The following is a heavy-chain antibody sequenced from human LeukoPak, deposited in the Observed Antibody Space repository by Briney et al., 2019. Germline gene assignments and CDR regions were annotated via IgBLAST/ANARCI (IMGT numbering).Heavy chain of an antibody. V-gene: IGHV3-23*01. D-gene: IGHD1-26*01. CDR1: GFTFSSSA. CDR3: AKGGSYAPLDY. CDR2: ISDSGGDS. Sequence: GGSLRLSCTASGFTFSSSAMTWVRQAPGKGLDWVSAISDSGGDSIYTGSVKDRFTISRDNSKNTLYLQMNSLRAEDTALYYCAKGGSYAPLDYWGQGTLVTVSS. J-gene: IGHJ4*02.